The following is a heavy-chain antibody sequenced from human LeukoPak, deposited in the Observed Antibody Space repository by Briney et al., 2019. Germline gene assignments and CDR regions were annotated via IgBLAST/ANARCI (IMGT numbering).Heavy chain of an antibody. CDR3: ARGHPPRITMVRGVIKSFDP. CDR2: INHIGST. Sequence: PSETLSLTCAVYGGSFSGYYWSWIRQPPGKGLEWIGEINHIGSTNYNPSLKSRVTISVDPSKNQFSLKLSSVTAADTAVYYCARGHPPRITMVRGVIKSFDPWGQGTLVTVSS. V-gene: IGHV4-34*01. J-gene: IGHJ5*02. D-gene: IGHD3-10*01. CDR1: GGSFSGYY.